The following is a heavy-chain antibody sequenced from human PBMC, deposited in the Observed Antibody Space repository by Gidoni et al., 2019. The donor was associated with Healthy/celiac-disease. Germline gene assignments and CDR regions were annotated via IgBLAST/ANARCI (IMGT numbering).Heavy chain of an antibody. D-gene: IGHD6-13*01. CDR1: GFTFSSYW. J-gene: IGHJ4*02. CDR2: IKQDGSEK. Sequence: EVQLVESGGGLVQPGGSLSLSCAASGFTFSSYWMSWVRQAPGKGLDWVANIKQDGSEKYYVDSVKGRFTISRDNAKNSLYLQMNSLRAEDTAVYYCARGYSSSRYYFDYWGQGTLVTVSS. V-gene: IGHV3-7*03. CDR3: ARGYSSSRYYFDY.